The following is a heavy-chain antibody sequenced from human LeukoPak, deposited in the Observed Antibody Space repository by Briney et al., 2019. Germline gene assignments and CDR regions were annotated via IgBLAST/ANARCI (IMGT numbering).Heavy chain of an antibody. J-gene: IGHJ5*02. V-gene: IGHV1-18*04. CDR3: ARVSVWGSAAENWFDP. CDR1: GYTFTSYG. CDR2: ISAYNGNT. Sequence: ASVKVSCKASGYTFTSYGISWVRQAPGQGLEWMGWISAYNGNTNYAQKLQGRVTMTTDTSTSTAYMELRSLRSDDTAVYYCARVSVWGSAAENWFDPWGQGTLVTVSS. D-gene: IGHD2-2*01.